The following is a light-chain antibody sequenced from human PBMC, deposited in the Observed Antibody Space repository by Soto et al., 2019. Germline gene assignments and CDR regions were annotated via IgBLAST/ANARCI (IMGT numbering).Light chain of an antibody. CDR2: DVT. V-gene: IGLV2-11*01. Sequence: QSALTQPRSVSGSPGQSVTISCTGTSSDVGGYNYVSWYQQHPDKAPKVMIYDVTKRPSGVPDRFSGSKSGNTASLTISVLQAEDEADYYCCSYAGSYIYVFGTGTKVTVL. CDR1: SSDVGGYNY. J-gene: IGLJ1*01. CDR3: CSYAGSYIYV.